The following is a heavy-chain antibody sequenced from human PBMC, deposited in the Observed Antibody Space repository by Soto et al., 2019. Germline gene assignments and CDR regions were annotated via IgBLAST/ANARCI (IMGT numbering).Heavy chain of an antibody. CDR2: MNPNSGNT. V-gene: IGHV1-8*01. Sequence: QVQLVQSGAEVKKPGASVKVSCKASGYTFTSYDINWVRQATGQGLEWMGWMNPNSGNTGYAQKFQGRVTMTRNTSISTAYMELSSLRSEDTAVYYCARGDSSSWYYYSYGMAVWGQGTTVTVSS. CDR1: GYTFTSYD. CDR3: ARGDSSSWYYYSYGMAV. D-gene: IGHD6-13*01. J-gene: IGHJ6*02.